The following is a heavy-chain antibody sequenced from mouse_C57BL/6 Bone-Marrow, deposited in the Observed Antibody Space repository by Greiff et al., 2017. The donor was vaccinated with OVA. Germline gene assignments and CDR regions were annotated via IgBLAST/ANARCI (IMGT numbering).Heavy chain of an antibody. V-gene: IGHV5-16*01. CDR3: AKLGLGYFDV. Sequence: EVQLVESEGGLVQPGSSMKLSCTASGFTFSDYYMAWVRQVPEKGLEWVANINYDGSSTYYLDSLKSRFIISRDNAKNILYLQMSSLKSEDTATYYCAKLGLGYFDVWGTGTTVTVSS. J-gene: IGHJ1*03. CDR1: GFTFSDYY. CDR2: INYDGSST. D-gene: IGHD4-1*01.